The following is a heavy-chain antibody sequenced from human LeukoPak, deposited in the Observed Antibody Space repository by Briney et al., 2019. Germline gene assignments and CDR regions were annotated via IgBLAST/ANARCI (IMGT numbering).Heavy chain of an antibody. Sequence: SVKVSCKASGGTFISCAISWVRQAPGQGLEWMGGIIPIFGTANYAQKFQGRVTITTDESTSTAYMELSSLRSEDTAVYYCARGDYDSSGYWFGYWGQGTLVTVSS. CDR2: IIPIFGTA. CDR1: GGTFISCA. V-gene: IGHV1-69*05. D-gene: IGHD3-22*01. J-gene: IGHJ4*02. CDR3: ARGDYDSSGYWFGY.